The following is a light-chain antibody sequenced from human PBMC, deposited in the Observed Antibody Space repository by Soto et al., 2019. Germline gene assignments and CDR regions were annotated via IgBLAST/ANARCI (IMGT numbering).Light chain of an antibody. CDR3: CSYAGSSTYRNWV. J-gene: IGLJ3*02. CDR2: EVI. V-gene: IGLV2-23*02. CDR1: SSDVGSYNL. Sequence: QSVLTQPASVSGSPGQSITISCTGTSSDVGSYNLVSWYQQHPGKAPKLMIYEVIKRPSGVSNRFSGSKSCNTASLTISGLQAEDEADYYCCSYAGSSTYRNWVFGGGTQLTVL.